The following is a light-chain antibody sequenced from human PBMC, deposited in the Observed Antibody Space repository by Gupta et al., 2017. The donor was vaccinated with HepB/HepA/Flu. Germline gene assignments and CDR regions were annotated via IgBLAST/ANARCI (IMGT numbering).Light chain of an antibody. Sequence: EIVLTQSPATLSLSPGERATLSCRASQSVSSYLAWYKQKPGQAPRLLIYDASNRATGIPARFSGSGYGTDFTLTISSREPEDFAVYYCQQLSNWPPLTFGGGTKVEIK. V-gene: IGKV3-11*01. CDR3: QQLSNWPPLT. CDR1: QSVSSY. J-gene: IGKJ4*01. CDR2: DAS.